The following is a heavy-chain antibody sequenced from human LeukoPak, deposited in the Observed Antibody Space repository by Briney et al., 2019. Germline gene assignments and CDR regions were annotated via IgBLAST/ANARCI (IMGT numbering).Heavy chain of an antibody. V-gene: IGHV3-21*04. CDR3: ARDGAVAGPSQGYEAFDI. CDR2: ISSSSSYI. Sequence: GGSLRLSCAASGFTFSSYTMNWVRQAPGKGLEWVSSISSSSSYIYYADSVNGRFTISRDNAKNSLYLQMNMLRAEDTAVYCCARDGAVAGPSQGYEAFDIWGQGTMVTVSS. D-gene: IGHD6-19*01. J-gene: IGHJ3*02. CDR1: GFTFSSYT.